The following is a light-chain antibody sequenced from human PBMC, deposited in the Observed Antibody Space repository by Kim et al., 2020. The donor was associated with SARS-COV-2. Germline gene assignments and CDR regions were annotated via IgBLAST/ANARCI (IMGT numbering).Light chain of an antibody. Sequence: GQSVTIPCTGTSNDVGYYDDVSCYQQHPANAPKLMIYDVTQRPSGVSSRFSGSKSGNTASLTISGLQAEDESDFYCSSYTTSNTLIFGGGTQLTVL. CDR3: SSYTTSNTLI. J-gene: IGLJ2*01. CDR1: SNDVGYYDD. CDR2: DVT. V-gene: IGLV2-14*04.